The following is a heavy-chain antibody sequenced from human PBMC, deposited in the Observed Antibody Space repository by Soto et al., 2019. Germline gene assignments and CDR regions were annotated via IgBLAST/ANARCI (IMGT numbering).Heavy chain of an antibody. CDR2: ISSSSSYI. D-gene: IGHD6-13*01. Sequence: GGSLRLSCAASGFTFSSYSMNWVRQAPGKGLEWVSSISSSSSYIYYADSVKGRFTISRDNAKNSLYLQMNSLRAEDTAVYYCAKLLAAAGTSSWFDPWGQGTLVTVSS. J-gene: IGHJ5*02. CDR1: GFTFSSYS. V-gene: IGHV3-21*04. CDR3: AKLLAAAGTSSWFDP.